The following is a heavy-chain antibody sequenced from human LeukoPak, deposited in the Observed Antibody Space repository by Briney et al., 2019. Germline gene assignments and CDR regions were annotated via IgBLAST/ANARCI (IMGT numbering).Heavy chain of an antibody. V-gene: IGHV3-15*01. J-gene: IGHJ4*02. D-gene: IGHD2-21*02. Sequence: GGSLRLSCAASGFTFSNAWMTWVRQAPGKGLEWVGRIKSKTDGGTTDYAAPVKGRFTISRDDSKNMLYLQMNSLKTEDTAVYYCTTGVVVTTIQDYWDQGTLVTVSS. CDR1: GFTFSNAW. CDR3: TTGVVVTTIQDY. CDR2: IKSKTDGGTT.